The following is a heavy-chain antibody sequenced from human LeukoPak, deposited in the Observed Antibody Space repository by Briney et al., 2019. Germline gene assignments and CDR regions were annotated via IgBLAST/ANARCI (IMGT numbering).Heavy chain of an antibody. CDR3: ARDHSYGDFDY. D-gene: IGHD5-18*01. Sequence: GGSLRLPCAAPGFPLHNYGMRWVRQAPGIELEWGSTISANGDSTYYADSAKGRFTISRDNSKNSLSLQMDSLRAEDTAVYYCARDHSYGDFDYWGQGTLVTVSS. CDR2: ISANGDST. CDR1: GFPLHNYG. V-gene: IGHV3-23*01. J-gene: IGHJ4*02.